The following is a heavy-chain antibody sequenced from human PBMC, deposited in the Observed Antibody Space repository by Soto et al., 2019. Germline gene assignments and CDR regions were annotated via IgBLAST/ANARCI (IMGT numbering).Heavy chain of an antibody. V-gene: IGHV1-2*02. J-gene: IGHJ6*02. CDR2: INPNSGGT. CDR1: GYTFTSYG. Sequence: ASVKVSCKASGYTFTSYGISWVRQAPGQGLEWMGWINPNSGGTNYAQKFQGRVTMTRDTSISTAYMELSRLRSDDTAVYYCAAYSSPELYYYYGMDVWGQGTTVTVSS. CDR3: AAYSSPELYYYYGMDV. D-gene: IGHD6-13*01.